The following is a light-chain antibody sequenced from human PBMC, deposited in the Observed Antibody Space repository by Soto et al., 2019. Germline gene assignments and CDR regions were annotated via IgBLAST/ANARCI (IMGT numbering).Light chain of an antibody. J-gene: IGLJ1*01. CDR3: RSYAGMYTYV. Sequence: QSALTQPPSASGSPGQSVTISCTGTSSDVGGYNYLSWYQHRPGKAPQLIIYEVTKRPSGVPNRFFGSKSGNTASLTVSGLQAEDEADYCCRSYAGMYTYVFGTGTKLTVL. V-gene: IGLV2-8*01. CDR2: EVT. CDR1: SSDVGGYNY.